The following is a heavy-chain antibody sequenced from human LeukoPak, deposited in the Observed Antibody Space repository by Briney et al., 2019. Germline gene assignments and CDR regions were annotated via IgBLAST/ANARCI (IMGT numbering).Heavy chain of an antibody. Sequence: KPSETLSLTCAVYGGSFSGYYWSWIRQPPGKGLEWIGEINHSGSTNYNPSLKSRVTISVDTSKNQFSLKLSSVTAADTAVYYCARSHTYYYDSSGCQIDYWGQGTLVTVSS. CDR3: ARSHTYYYDSSGCQIDY. J-gene: IGHJ4*02. CDR1: GGSFSGYY. V-gene: IGHV4-34*01. CDR2: INHSGST. D-gene: IGHD3-22*01.